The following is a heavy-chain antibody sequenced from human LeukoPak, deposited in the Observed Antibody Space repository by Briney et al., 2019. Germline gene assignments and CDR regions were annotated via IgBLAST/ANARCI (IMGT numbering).Heavy chain of an antibody. CDR2: ISNGGGTI. CDR3: ARALILPSHVDGPGKKQQLEIDAFDI. D-gene: IGHD6-13*01. CDR1: GFTFNDYS. Sequence: GGSLRLSCAASGFTFNDYSMNWVRQAPGKGLEWVSYISNGGGTIYCADSVRGRFTISRDNDKNSLYLEMNNLRAEDTAVYYCARALILPSHVDGPGKKQQLEIDAFDIWGQGTMVTVSS. J-gene: IGHJ3*02. V-gene: IGHV3-48*04.